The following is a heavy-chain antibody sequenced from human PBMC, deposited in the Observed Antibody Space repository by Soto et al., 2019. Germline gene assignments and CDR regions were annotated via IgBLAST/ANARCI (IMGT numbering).Heavy chain of an antibody. J-gene: IGHJ6*02. CDR3: ARGTYSSTTGTGPSGGMDV. D-gene: IGHD6-13*01. CDR2: INHSRST. CDR1: GGSFSGYY. Sequence: QVQLQQWGAGLLKPSETLSLTCAVYGGSFSGYYWSWIRQPPGKGLEWIGEINHSRSTNYNPSLKSRVTISVDTSKNQFSLKLSSVTAADTAVYYWARGTYSSTTGTGPSGGMDVWGQGTTVTVSS. V-gene: IGHV4-34*01.